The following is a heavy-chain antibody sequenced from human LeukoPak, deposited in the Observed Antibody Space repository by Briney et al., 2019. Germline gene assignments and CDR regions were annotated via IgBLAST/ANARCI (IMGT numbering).Heavy chain of an antibody. V-gene: IGHV4-4*07. CDR3: AGDPSYSSGYFDI. Sequence: SETLSLTCTVSGGSINSYYWSWIRQPAGKGLEWIGRIYSSGSTNYNPSLKSRVTMSVDTSKNQFSLKLSSVTAADTAVYYCAGDPSYSSGYFDIWGQGTMVTVSS. D-gene: IGHD6-19*01. CDR2: IYSSGST. J-gene: IGHJ3*02. CDR1: GGSINSYY.